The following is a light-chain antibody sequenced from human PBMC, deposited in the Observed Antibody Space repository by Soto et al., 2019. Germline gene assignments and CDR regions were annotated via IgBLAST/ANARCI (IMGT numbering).Light chain of an antibody. CDR2: KVS. Sequence: DVVMTQSPLSLPVTLGQPASISCRSSQSLVYSDGNTYLNWFQQRPGHSPRRLIYKVSNRDSGVPDRFSGSGSGTDCTLKISRVEAEDVGRYYCMQGTHWPRTCGQGTKLEIK. CDR1: QSLVYSDGNTY. V-gene: IGKV2-30*01. J-gene: IGKJ2*02. CDR3: MQGTHWPRT.